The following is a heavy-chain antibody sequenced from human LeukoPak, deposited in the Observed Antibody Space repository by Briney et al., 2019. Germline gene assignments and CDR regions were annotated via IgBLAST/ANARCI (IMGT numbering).Heavy chain of an antibody. CDR1: GYTFTSYA. CDR3: ARGVGATVDY. V-gene: IGHV1-3*01. CDR2: INAGNGNT. D-gene: IGHD1-26*01. Sequence: GASVTVSCKASGYTFTSYAMHWVRQAPGQRPEWTGWINAGNGNTKYSQKFQGRVTITRDTSASTAYMELSSLRSEDTAVYYCARGVGATVDYWGQGTLVTVSS. J-gene: IGHJ4*02.